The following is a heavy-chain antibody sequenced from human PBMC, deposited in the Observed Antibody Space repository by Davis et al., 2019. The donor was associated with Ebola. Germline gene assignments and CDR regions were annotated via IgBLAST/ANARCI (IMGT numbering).Heavy chain of an antibody. CDR2: ISSSGSTI. Sequence: PGGSLRLSCAASGFTFSSYEMNWVRQAPGKGLEWVSYISSSGSTIYYADSVKGRFTISRDNAKNSLYLQMNSLRAEDTAVYYCARGGDYGDYDYYGMDVWGQGTTVTVSS. D-gene: IGHD4-17*01. V-gene: IGHV3-48*03. J-gene: IGHJ6*02. CDR1: GFTFSSYE. CDR3: ARGGDYGDYDYYGMDV.